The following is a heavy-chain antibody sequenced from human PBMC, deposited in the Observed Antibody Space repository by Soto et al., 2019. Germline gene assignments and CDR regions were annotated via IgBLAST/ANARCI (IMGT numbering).Heavy chain of an antibody. CDR2: INSDGSST. Sequence: PGGSLRLSCVASDFTFSNRWMHWVRQVPGKGLVWVSHINSDGSSTTYADSVKGRFTISRDNAKNSLYLQMNSLRAEDTAVYYCARDSLNYYDSSGPNWFDPWGQGTLVTVSS. J-gene: IGHJ5*02. CDR1: DFTFSNRW. V-gene: IGHV3-74*03. D-gene: IGHD3-22*01. CDR3: ARDSLNYYDSSGPNWFDP.